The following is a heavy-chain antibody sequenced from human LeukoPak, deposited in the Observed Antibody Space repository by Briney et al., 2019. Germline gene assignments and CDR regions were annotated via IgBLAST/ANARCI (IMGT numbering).Heavy chain of an antibody. D-gene: IGHD1-1*01. V-gene: IGHV4-38-2*02. J-gene: IGHJ4*02. CDR2: IYHSGST. CDR3: ARAGTVTMDFDY. Sequence: SETLSLTCTVSGYSISSGYYWGWIRQPPGKGLEWIGSIYHSGSTYYNPSLKSRVTISVDTSKNQFSLKLSSVTAADTAVYYCARAGTVTMDFDYWGQGTLVTVSS. CDR1: GYSISSGYY.